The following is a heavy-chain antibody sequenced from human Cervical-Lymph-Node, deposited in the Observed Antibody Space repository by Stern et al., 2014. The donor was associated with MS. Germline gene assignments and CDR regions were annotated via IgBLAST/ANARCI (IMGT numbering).Heavy chain of an antibody. CDR1: GFTFDDYA. V-gene: IGHV3-9*01. D-gene: IGHD2-15*01. CDR2: ISWNSGSI. CDR3: AKDRRIYCSGGSCYYFDY. J-gene: IGHJ4*02. Sequence: EVQLVESGGGLVQPGRSLRLSCAASGFTFDDYAMHWVRQAPGKGLEWVSGISWNSGSIGYADSVKGRFTISRDNAKNSLYLQMNSLRAEDTALYYCAKDRRIYCSGGSCYYFDYWGQGTLVTVSS.